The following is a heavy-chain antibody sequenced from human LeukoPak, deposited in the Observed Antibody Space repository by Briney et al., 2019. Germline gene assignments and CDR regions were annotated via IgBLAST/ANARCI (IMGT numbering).Heavy chain of an antibody. D-gene: IGHD1-14*01. V-gene: IGHV3-33*01. Sequence: GGSLRLSCAGSGFTFGGYGMHWFRQTPGKGLEWVAVIAYDGSRAFYADSVKGRFTISRDNSKHTMSVQMDDLITEDTAVYYCTRYNNDHFDYWGQGTLVTVSS. CDR1: GFTFGGYG. CDR3: TRYNNDHFDY. J-gene: IGHJ4*02. CDR2: IAYDGSRA.